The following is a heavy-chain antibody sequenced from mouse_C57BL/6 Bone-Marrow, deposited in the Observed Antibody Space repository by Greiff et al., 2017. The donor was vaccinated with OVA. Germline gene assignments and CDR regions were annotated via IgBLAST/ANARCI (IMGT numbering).Heavy chain of an antibody. CDR1: GYTFTSYW. CDR3: ARSGDSSGYVPDY. J-gene: IGHJ2*01. V-gene: IGHV1-7*01. D-gene: IGHD3-2*02. CDR2: INPSSGYT. Sequence: VHLVESGAELAKPGASVKLSCKASGYTFTSYWMHWVKQRPGQGLEWIGYINPSSGYTTYNQKFKDKATLTADKSSSTAYMQLSSLTYEDSAVYYGARSGDSSGYVPDYWGQGTTRTVSS.